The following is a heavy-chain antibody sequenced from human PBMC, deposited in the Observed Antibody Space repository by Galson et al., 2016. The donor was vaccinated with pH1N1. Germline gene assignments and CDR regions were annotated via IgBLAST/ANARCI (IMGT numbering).Heavy chain of an antibody. CDR2: IDWDDDK. D-gene: IGHD4-17*01. CDR1: GFSLSTSGLC. CDR3: ARFNYVDYVNYFDY. Sequence: PALVKPTQTLTLTCTFSGFSLSTSGLCVSWIRQPPGKALEWLALIDWDDDKYYSTSLKTRLTISKDTSKNQVVLTMTNMDPVDTATYYCARFNYVDYVNYFDYWGQGTLVTVSS. V-gene: IGHV2-70*01. J-gene: IGHJ4*02.